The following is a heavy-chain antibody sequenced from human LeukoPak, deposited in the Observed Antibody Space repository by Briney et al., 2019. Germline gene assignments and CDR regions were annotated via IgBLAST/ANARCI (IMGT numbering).Heavy chain of an antibody. Sequence: PSETLSLTCTVSGGSISSGGYYWSWIRQHPGKGLEWIGYIYYSGSTYYNPSLKSRVTISVDTSKNQFSLKLSSVTAADTAVYYCARQNGDDTEALFDYWGQGTLVTVSS. CDR1: GGSISSGGYY. J-gene: IGHJ4*02. D-gene: IGHD4-17*01. CDR3: ARQNGDDTEALFDY. CDR2: IYYSGST. V-gene: IGHV4-31*03.